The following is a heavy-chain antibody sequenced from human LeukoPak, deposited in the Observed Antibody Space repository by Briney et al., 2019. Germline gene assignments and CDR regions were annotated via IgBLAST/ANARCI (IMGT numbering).Heavy chain of an antibody. CDR2: INPNSGGT. CDR3: ARDKGTAMVYWFDP. Sequence: ASVKVSCKASGYTFTGYYMHWVRQAPGQGLEWVGWINPNSGGTNYAQKFQGRVTMTRVTSISTAYMELSRLRSDDTAVYYCARDKGTAMVYWFDPWGQGTLVTVSS. V-gene: IGHV1-2*02. CDR1: GYTFTGYY. D-gene: IGHD5-18*01. J-gene: IGHJ5*02.